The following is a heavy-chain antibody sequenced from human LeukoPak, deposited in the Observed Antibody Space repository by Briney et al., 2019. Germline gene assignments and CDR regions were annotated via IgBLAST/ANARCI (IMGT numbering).Heavy chain of an antibody. Sequence: GGSLRLSCAASGFTFSTYSMNWVRQAQGKGLEWLSSISSSSSYIYYADSVKGRFTISRDNSKNTLYLQMSNLRAEDTAVYYCARGETTMALSPFDYWGQGTLVTVSS. V-gene: IGHV3-21*04. CDR1: GFTFSTYS. CDR3: ARGETTMALSPFDY. CDR2: ISSSSSYI. J-gene: IGHJ4*02. D-gene: IGHD4/OR15-4a*01.